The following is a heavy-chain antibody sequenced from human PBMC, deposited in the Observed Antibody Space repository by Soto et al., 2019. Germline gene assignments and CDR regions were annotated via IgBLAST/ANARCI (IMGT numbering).Heavy chain of an antibody. CDR2: ISSSSSYI. CDR3: ARLGKADYYDFWSGYQWGYYGMDV. CDR1: GFTFSSYS. D-gene: IGHD3-3*01. Sequence: GGSLRLSCAASGFTFSSYSMNWVRQAPGKGLEWVSSISSSSSYIYYADSVKGRFTISRDNAKNSLYLQMNSLRAEDTAVYYCARLGKADYYDFWSGYQWGYYGMDVWGQGTTVTVSS. V-gene: IGHV3-21*01. J-gene: IGHJ6*02.